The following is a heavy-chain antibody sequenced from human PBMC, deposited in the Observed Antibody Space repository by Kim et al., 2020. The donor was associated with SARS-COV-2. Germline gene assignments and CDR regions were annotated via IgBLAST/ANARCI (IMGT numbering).Heavy chain of an antibody. V-gene: IGHV4-39*01. CDR3: ARGRGYGDYLFLM. CDR1: GGSISSCNYY. D-gene: IGHD4-17*01. CDR2: IYYSGSS. Sequence: GGSISSCNYYGGWIRRPPGKGLEWIGSIYYSGSSYSNPSLKSRVTISVDMSKNQFSLKLSSVTAADTAVYYCARGRGYGDYLFLMWGQGTLAT. J-gene: IGHJ4*02.